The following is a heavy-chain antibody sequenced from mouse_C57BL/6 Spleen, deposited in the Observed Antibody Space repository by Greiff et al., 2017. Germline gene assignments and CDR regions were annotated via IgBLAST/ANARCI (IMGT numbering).Heavy chain of an antibody. CDR3: ARSNGSSPHYYAMDY. CDR2: INPSTGGT. D-gene: IGHD1-1*01. CDR1: GYSFTGYY. J-gene: IGHJ4*01. Sequence: EVQLQQSGPELVKPGASVKISCKASGYSFTGYYMNWVKQSPEKSLEWIGEINPSTGGTTYNQKFKAKATLTVDKSSSTAYMQLKSLTSEDSAVYYCARSNGSSPHYYAMDYWGQGTSVTVSS. V-gene: IGHV1-42*01.